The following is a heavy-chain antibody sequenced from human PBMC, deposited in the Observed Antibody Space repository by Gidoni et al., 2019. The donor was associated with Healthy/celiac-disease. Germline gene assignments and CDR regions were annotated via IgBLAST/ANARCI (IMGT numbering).Heavy chain of an antibody. Sequence: QVQLQQWGAGLLKPSETLSLTCAVYGGSFSGYYWSWIRQPPGKGLEWIGEINHSGSTNYNPSLKSRVTISVDTSKNQFSLKLSSVTAADTAVYYCARGAGIAAAGNNWFDPWGQGTLVTVSS. J-gene: IGHJ5*02. CDR1: GGSFSGYY. CDR3: ARGAGIAAAGNNWFDP. CDR2: INHSGST. D-gene: IGHD6-13*01. V-gene: IGHV4-34*01.